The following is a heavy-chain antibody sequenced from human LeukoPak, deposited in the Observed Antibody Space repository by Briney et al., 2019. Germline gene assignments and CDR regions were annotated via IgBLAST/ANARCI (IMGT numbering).Heavy chain of an antibody. D-gene: IGHD4-23*01. CDR3: ARVNDYGGNDDAFDI. CDR2: IRSSGSII. CDR1: GFTFSSYE. Sequence: PGGSLRLSCAASGFTFSSYEMNWVRQAPGEGQDRISYIRSSGSIIFYADSVKGRFTISRDNAKNSLYRQMNSLRAEDTAVYYCARVNDYGGNDDAFDIWGQGTMVTVSS. V-gene: IGHV3-48*03. J-gene: IGHJ3*02.